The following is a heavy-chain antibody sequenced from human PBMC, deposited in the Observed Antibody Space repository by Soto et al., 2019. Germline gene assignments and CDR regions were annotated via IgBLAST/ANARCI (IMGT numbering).Heavy chain of an antibody. CDR1: GDTFSSYA. J-gene: IGHJ6*02. V-gene: IGHV1-69*13. CDR3: ARDGSGYRSRASPMDV. D-gene: IGHD3-22*01. CDR2: IIPIFGTA. Sequence: SVKVSCKASGDTFSSYAISWVRQAPGQGLEWMGGIIPIFGTANYAQKFQGRVTITADGSTSTAYMELSSLRSEDTAVYYCARDGSGYRSRASPMDVWGQGTPVTVYS.